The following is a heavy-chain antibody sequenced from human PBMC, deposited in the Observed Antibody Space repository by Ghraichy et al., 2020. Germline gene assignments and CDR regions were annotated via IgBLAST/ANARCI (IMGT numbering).Heavy chain of an antibody. V-gene: IGHV3-21*01. Sequence: GGSLRLSCAASGFTFSSYSMNWVRQAPGKGLEWVSSISSSSYIYYADSVKGRFTISRDNAKNSLYLQMNSLRAEDTAVYYCARDRYGDAWFDPWGQGTLVTVSS. CDR3: ARDRYGDAWFDP. CDR1: GFTFSSYS. D-gene: IGHD4-17*01. CDR2: ISSSSYI. J-gene: IGHJ5*02.